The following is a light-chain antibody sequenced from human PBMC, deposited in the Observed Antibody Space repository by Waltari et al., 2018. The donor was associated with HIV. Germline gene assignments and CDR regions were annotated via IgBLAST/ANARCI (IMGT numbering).Light chain of an antibody. CDR3: GTDHASENDCFWL. V-gene: IGLV9-49*03. J-gene: IGLJ3*02. Sequence: QPVLTQPPSASASLGASLTLTCTLSSGFSNYKVDWYQQKPGKGPRYGARVGSNGIVVARGEDRPDRFSVLGSGLNRTLTIKNLQEEDEGDYHCGTDHASENDCFWLFGGGTKVTVL. CDR2: VGSNGIVV. CDR1: SGFSNYK.